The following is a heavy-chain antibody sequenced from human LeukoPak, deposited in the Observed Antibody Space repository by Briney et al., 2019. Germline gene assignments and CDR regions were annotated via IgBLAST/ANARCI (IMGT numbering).Heavy chain of an antibody. CDR2: INLSGGST. Sequence: ASVKVSCKASGYTFTSYHMHWVRQAPGQGLEWMGKINLSGGSTTYAQKFQGRVTMTKDTSTSTVYMELSSLRSEDTAVYYCARDHYGGKTPRFDHWGQGTLVTVSS. CDR3: ARDHYGGKTPRFDH. D-gene: IGHD4-23*01. V-gene: IGHV1-46*01. CDR1: GYTFTSYH. J-gene: IGHJ4*02.